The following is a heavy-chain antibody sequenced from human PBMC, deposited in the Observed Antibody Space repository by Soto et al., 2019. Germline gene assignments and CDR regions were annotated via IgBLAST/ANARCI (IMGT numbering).Heavy chain of an antibody. J-gene: IGHJ4*02. Sequence: GASVKVSCKASGFTFTSSAMQWVRQARGQRLEWIGWIVVGSGNTNYAQKFQERVTITRDMSTSTAYMELSSLRSEDTAVYYCARDGEGKAAAAMAYWGQGTLVTVSS. V-gene: IGHV1-58*02. CDR3: ARDGEGKAAAAMAY. CDR1: GFTFTSSA. D-gene: IGHD6-13*01. CDR2: IVVGSGNT.